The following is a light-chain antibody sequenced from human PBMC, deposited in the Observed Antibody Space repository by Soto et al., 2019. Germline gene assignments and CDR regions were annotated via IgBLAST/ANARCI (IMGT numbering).Light chain of an antibody. J-gene: IGLJ2*01. CDR2: SNN. V-gene: IGLV1-44*01. CDR1: SSNIGSKT. CDR3: AAWDDRLNGVV. Sequence: QSVLTQPPSASGTPGQRVTISCSGSSSNIGSKTVNWYQQLPGTAPKLLIYSNNQRTSGVPDRFSGSKSGTSASLAISVLQSEDEADYYCAAWDDRLNGVVFGGGTKLTVL.